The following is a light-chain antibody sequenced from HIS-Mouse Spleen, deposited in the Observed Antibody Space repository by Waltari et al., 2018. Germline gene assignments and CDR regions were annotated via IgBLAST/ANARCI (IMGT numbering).Light chain of an antibody. Sequence: SYELTQPPSVSVSPGPPARITCSGDALPKQYAYWYQQKSGQAPVLVIYEDSKRPSGIPERFSGSSSGTMATLTISGAQVEDEADYYCYSTDSSGNHRVFGGGTKLTVL. V-gene: IGLV3-10*01. J-gene: IGLJ2*01. CDR3: YSTDSSGNHRV. CDR2: EDS. CDR1: ALPKQY.